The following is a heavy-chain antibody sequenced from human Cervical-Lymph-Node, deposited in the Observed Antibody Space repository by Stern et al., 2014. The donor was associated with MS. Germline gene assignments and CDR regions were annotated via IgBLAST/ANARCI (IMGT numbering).Heavy chain of an antibody. CDR3: ALSSETSDRWYSLGYDL. V-gene: IGHV1-69*01. J-gene: IGHJ5*02. Sequence: VQLVQSGAEVTKPGSSVKVSCKASGGTFSKFLSSWGRQAQGPGLEWMGGIFAVFGTPTYAQEFRGRVTITAYVSTSTVYMELSSLRSDDTAVYYCALSSETSDRWYSLGYDLWGQGTLVTVSS. CDR1: GGTFSKFL. D-gene: IGHD6-13*01. CDR2: IFAVFGTP.